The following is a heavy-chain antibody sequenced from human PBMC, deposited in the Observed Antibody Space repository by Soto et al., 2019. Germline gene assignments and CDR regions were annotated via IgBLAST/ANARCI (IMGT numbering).Heavy chain of an antibody. J-gene: IGHJ3*02. CDR2: INPSGGST. D-gene: IGHD2-15*01. CDR1: GYTLTSYY. V-gene: IGHV1-46*01. CDR3: ARDPVVVVAATQTDDAFDI. Sequence: ASVKVSCKASGYTLTSYYMHWVRQAPGQGLEWMGIINPSGGSTSYAQKFQGRVTMTRDASTSTVYMELSSLRSEDTAVYYCARDPVVVVAATQTDDAFDIWGQGTMVTVS.